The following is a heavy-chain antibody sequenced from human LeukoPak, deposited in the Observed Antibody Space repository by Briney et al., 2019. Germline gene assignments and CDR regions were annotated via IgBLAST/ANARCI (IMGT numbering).Heavy chain of an antibody. D-gene: IGHD3-10*01. CDR1: GYTFTSYY. CDR3: ARDHHGSGSLTTFDY. Sequence: AASVKVSCKASGYTFTSYYMHWVRQAPGQGLEWMGIINPRGGSASSAQKFQGRVTLTRDTSTSTVYMELNSLRSEDTAVYYCARDHHGSGSLTTFDYWGRGTLVTVSS. J-gene: IGHJ4*02. V-gene: IGHV1-46*01. CDR2: INPRGGSA.